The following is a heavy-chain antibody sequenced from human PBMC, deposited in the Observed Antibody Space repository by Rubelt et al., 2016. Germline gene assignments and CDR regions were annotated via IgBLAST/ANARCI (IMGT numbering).Heavy chain of an antibody. CDR3: ARVTTVTNDNWFDP. CDR1: GYSFTSYL. CDR2: IYPGDSDT. V-gene: IGHV5-51*01. J-gene: IGHJ5*02. D-gene: IGHD4-17*01. Sequence: EVQLVQSGAEVKKPGESLKISCKGSGYSFTSYLIGWVRQLPGNGMEWMGIIYPGDSDTRYSPSFQGQVTISADKSISTAYLQWSSLTASDTAMYYCARVTTVTNDNWFDPWGQGTLVTVSS.